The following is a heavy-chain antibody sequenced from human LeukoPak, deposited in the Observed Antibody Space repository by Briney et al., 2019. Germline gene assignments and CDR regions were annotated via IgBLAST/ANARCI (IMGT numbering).Heavy chain of an antibody. CDR3: TTGYIYFDY. CDR1: GFTFCNYA. D-gene: IGHD5-18*01. CDR2: IRSKAYGGTT. V-gene: IGHV3-49*04. J-gene: IGHJ4*02. Sequence: PGRSLRLSCTASGFTFCNYAMSWVRQAPGKGLEWVGFIRSKAYGGTTEYAASVKGRFTISRDDSKSIAYLQMNSLKTEDTAVYYCTTGYIYFDYWGQGTLVTVSS.